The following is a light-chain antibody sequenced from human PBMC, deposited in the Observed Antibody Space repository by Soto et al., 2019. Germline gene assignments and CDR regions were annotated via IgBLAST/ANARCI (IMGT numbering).Light chain of an antibody. J-gene: IGLJ1*01. CDR1: SSDVGAYDH. V-gene: IGLV2-11*01. CDR3: CSFAAMSGYV. CDR2: DVN. Sequence: QSALTQPRSVSGSPGQSVTISCTGTSSDVGAYDHVSWYQQHPGKAPKLMIHDVNQRPSGVPDRLSGSKFGNTASLTISGLQAEDEADYYCCSFAAMSGYVFGTGTKLTVL.